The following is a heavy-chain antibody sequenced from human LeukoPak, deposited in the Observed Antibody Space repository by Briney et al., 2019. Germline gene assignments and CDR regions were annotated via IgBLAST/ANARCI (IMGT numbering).Heavy chain of an antibody. CDR3: AKRGIVRGGPVDY. J-gene: IGHJ4*02. CDR2: IRYDGSNK. D-gene: IGHD3-10*01. Sequence: GGSLRLSCAASGFTFSSYGMHWVLQAPGKGLEWVAFIRYDGSNKYYADSVKGRFTISRDNSKNTLYLQMNSLRAEDTAVYYCAKRGIVRGGPVDYWGQGTLVTVSS. CDR1: GFTFSSYG. V-gene: IGHV3-30*02.